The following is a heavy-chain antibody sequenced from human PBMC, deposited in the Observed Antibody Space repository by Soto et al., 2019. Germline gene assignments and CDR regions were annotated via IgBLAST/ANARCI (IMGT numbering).Heavy chain of an antibody. CDR2: INQDGSEK. CDR3: ARVGKIGVLVAAT. CDR1: GFTFSNYW. Sequence: EMQLVESGGGLVQPGGSLRLSCAPSGFTFSNYWMSWVRQAPGKGLEWVANINQDGSEKYYVDSVKGRFTISRDNAKNSLYLQMNSRRVEYTAVYYCARVGKIGVLVAATWGRGTLVTVSS. V-gene: IGHV3-7*01. D-gene: IGHD2-15*01. J-gene: IGHJ4*02.